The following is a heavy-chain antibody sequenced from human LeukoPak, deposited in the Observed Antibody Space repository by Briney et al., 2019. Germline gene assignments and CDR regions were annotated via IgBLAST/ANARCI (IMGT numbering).Heavy chain of an antibody. J-gene: IGHJ4*02. Sequence: GGSLRLSCAASGFTFSSYAMTWVRQAPGKGLEWVSAISGSGGSTYYADSVKGRFTISRDNSKNTLYLQMNSLRAEDTAVYYCAKGLTMVRGIRDWGQGTLVTVSS. D-gene: IGHD3-10*01. CDR3: AKGLTMVRGIRD. CDR1: GFTFSSYA. CDR2: ISGSGGST. V-gene: IGHV3-23*01.